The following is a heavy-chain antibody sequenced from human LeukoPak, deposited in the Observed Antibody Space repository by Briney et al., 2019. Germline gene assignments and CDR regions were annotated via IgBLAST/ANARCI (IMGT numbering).Heavy chain of an antibody. J-gene: IGHJ6*02. CDR3: VGGYYDSSGYYYYYGMDV. D-gene: IGHD3-22*01. Sequence: GGSLRLSCAASGFTFSSYWMSWVRQAPGKGLEWVSVIYSGGSTYYADSVKGRFTISRDNSKNTLYLQMNSLRAEDTAVYYCVGGYYDSSGYYYYYGMDVWGQGTTVTVSS. CDR1: GFTFSSYW. CDR2: IYSGGST. V-gene: IGHV3-66*01.